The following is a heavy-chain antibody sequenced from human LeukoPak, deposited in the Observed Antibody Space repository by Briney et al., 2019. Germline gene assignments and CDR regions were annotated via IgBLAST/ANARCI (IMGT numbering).Heavy chain of an antibody. CDR1: GFTFSSYS. CDR2: ISSSSSTI. J-gene: IGHJ4*02. CDR3: ASRYCSGGSCYFDY. Sequence: GGSLRLSCAASGFTFSSYSMNWVRQAPGKGLEWVSYISSSSSTIYYADSVKGRFTISRDNAKNSLYLQMNSLRAEDTAVYYCASRYCSGGSCYFDYWGQGTLVTVSS. V-gene: IGHV3-48*04. D-gene: IGHD2-15*01.